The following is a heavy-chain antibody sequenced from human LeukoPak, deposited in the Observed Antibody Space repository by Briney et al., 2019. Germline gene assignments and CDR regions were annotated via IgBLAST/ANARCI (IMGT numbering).Heavy chain of an antibody. CDR2: IYSSGNT. V-gene: IGHV4-39*01. Sequence: SETLSLTCTVSGASISSNNYYWGWVRQPPGKGLEWIGNIYSSGNTYYNSSLKSRFTIYIDTYKNQYSLNLSSVTAADTAVYYCAKSGGSGLIDYWGQGTLVTVSS. J-gene: IGHJ4*02. CDR1: GASISSNNYY. D-gene: IGHD1-26*01. CDR3: AKSGGSGLIDY.